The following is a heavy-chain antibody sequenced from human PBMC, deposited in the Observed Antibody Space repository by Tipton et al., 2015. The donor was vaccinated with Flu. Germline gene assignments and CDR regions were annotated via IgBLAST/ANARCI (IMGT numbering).Heavy chain of an antibody. V-gene: IGHV1-69*06. D-gene: IGHD3-10*01. J-gene: IGHJ3*02. CDR2: IIPIFGTA. CDR3: ARWDYGSGRPAGAFDS. Sequence: QLVQSGPEVKKPGSSVKVSCKASGGTFSSYAISWVRQAPGQGLEWMGGIIPIFGTANYAQKFQGRVTMTRDTSTSTVYMGLSSRRSEDTAVYDCARWDYGSGRPAGAFDSWGQGTMVTVSS. CDR1: GGTFSSYA.